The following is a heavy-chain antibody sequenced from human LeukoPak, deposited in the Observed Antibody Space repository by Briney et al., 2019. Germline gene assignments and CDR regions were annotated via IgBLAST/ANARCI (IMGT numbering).Heavy chain of an antibody. Sequence: SETLSLTCTDSGGSISSYYWSWIRQPPGKGLEWIGYIYYSGSTNYNPSLKSRVTISLDTSKKQISLKVSSVTAADTAVYYCARDSGPRFDYWGQGTLVTVSS. V-gene: IGHV4-59*01. J-gene: IGHJ4*02. CDR2: IYYSGST. D-gene: IGHD6-19*01. CDR3: ARDSGPRFDY. CDR1: GGSISSYY.